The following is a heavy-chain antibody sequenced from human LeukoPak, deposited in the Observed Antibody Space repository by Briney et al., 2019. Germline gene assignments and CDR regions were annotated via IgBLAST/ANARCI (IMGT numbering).Heavy chain of an antibody. CDR2: IIPILGIA. Sequence: SVKVSCKASGGTFSSYAISWVRQAPGQGLEWMGRIIPILGIANYAQKFQGSVTITADKPTSTAYMELSSLRSEDTAVYYCASEAAYSSGWYPDAFDIWGQGTMVTVSS. CDR3: ASEAAYSSGWYPDAFDI. V-gene: IGHV1-69*04. D-gene: IGHD6-19*01. CDR1: GGTFSSYA. J-gene: IGHJ3*02.